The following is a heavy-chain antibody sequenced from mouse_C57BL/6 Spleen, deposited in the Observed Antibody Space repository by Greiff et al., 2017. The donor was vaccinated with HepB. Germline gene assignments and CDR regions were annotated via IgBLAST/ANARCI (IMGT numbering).Heavy chain of an antibody. CDR3: AKIYYDYDGEAFYFDY. Sequence: QVQLQQPGAELVKPGASVKMSCKASGYTFTSYWITWVKQRPGQGLEWIGDIYPGSGSTNYNEKFKSKATLTVDTSSSTAYMQLSSLTSEDSAVYYGAKIYYDYDGEAFYFDYWGQGTTLTVSS. CDR2: IYPGSGST. CDR1: GYTFTSYW. J-gene: IGHJ2*01. V-gene: IGHV1-55*01. D-gene: IGHD2-4*01.